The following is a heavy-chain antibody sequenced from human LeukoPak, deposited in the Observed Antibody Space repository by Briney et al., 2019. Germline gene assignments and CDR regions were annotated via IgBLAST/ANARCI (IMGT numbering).Heavy chain of an antibody. J-gene: IGHJ4*02. V-gene: IGHV3-23*01. CDR3: AKGPFYGPGSYYPD. Sequence: PGGSLRLSCAASGFTFSSYAMSWVRQAPGKGLEWVSGIGAGSGSTDYADSVKGRFTISRDNSKNTLYLQMNSLRAEDTAVYYCAKGPFYGPGSYYPDWGQGALVTVSS. CDR2: IGAGSGST. CDR1: GFTFSSYA. D-gene: IGHD3-10*01.